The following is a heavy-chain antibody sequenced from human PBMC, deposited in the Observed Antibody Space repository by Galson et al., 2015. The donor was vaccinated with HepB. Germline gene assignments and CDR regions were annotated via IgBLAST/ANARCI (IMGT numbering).Heavy chain of an antibody. J-gene: IGHJ5*02. D-gene: IGHD3-16*01. CDR1: GGSFSGYQ. CDR3: ARGLRGGLGGRLEL. CDR2: INYRGST. Sequence: SETLSLTCGVYGGSFSGYQWSWLRQPPGKAPEWIGEINYRGSTSYSPSLKSRVTISLDTSKNQFSLELTSVTAADTAVYFCARGLRGGLGGRLELWGQGALVTVPS. V-gene: IGHV4-34*01.